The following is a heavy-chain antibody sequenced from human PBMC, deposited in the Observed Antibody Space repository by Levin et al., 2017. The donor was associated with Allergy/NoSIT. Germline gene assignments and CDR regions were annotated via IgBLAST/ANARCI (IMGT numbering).Heavy chain of an antibody. J-gene: IGHJ4*02. CDR3: ARGRYFDVSTGYNVYTY. V-gene: IGHV1-8*01. CDR1: GYTFSDYD. CDR2: MYPKSGNA. D-gene: IGHD3-9*01. Sequence: GESLKISCKTSGYTFSDYDINWVRQATGQGLEWIGWMYPKSGNAGFARNFQGRVTMTGDTAITAAYLELRSLTPGDTGVYFCARGRYFDVSTGYNVYTYWGQGTLVTVSS.